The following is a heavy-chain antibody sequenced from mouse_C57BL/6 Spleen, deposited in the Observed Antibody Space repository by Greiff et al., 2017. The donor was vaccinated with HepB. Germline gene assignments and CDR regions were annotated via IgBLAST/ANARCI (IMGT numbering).Heavy chain of an antibody. CDR1: GYTFTGYW. CDR2: ILPGSGST. CDR3: ARGTYYSNYDWYFDV. J-gene: IGHJ1*03. V-gene: IGHV1-9*01. D-gene: IGHD2-5*01. Sequence: QVQLQQSGAELMKPGASVKLSCKATGYTFTGYWIEWVKQRPGHGLEWIGEILPGSGSTNYNEKFKGKATLTADTSSNTAYMQLSSLTTEDSAIYYCARGTYYSNYDWYFDVWGTGTTVTVSS.